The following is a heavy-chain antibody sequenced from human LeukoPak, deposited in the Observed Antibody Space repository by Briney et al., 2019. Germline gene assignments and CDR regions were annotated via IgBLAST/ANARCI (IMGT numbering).Heavy chain of an antibody. CDR3: ARDYSGEWEQLTGWWFDP. D-gene: IGHD1-26*01. Sequence: GASVKASCKASGYTFGTHWMHWVRQAPGQGLEWMAIINPSGDFRSYAQKFQSRLTVTRDMSTRTVYMELSDLRPEDTAVYYCARDYSGEWEQLTGWWFDPWGQGTLVIVSS. CDR2: INPSGDFR. V-gene: IGHV1-46*01. J-gene: IGHJ5*02. CDR1: GYTFGTHW.